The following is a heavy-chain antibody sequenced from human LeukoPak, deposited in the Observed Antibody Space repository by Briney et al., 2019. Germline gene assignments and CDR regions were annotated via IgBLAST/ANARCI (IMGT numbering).Heavy chain of an antibody. CDR2: IYYTGNA. V-gene: IGHV4-59*08. CDR1: PLSVTNYY. CDR3: ARHASYFYSSPYAD. Sequence: SETLSLTCAVSPLSVTNYYWSWIRQPPGKGLEWIGYIYYTGNANYNPSLKSRVTLSLDTSKNQFSLRLNSVTATDTAVYYCARHASYFYSSPYADWGQGTLVTVSS. J-gene: IGHJ4*02. D-gene: IGHD3-22*01.